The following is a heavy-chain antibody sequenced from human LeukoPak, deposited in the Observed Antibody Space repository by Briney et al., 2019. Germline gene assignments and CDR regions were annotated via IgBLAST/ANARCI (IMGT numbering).Heavy chain of an antibody. J-gene: IGHJ4*02. V-gene: IGHV1-2*02. D-gene: IGHD2-2*01. CDR3: ARDSSLEYQLPHYPNY. CDR2: INPNSGGT. CDR1: GYTFTGYY. Sequence: ASVKVSCKASGYTFTGYYMHWVRRAPGQGLEWMGWINPNSGGTNYAQKFQGRVTMTRDTSISTAYMELSRLRSDDTAVYYCARDSSLEYQLPHYPNYWGQGTLVTVSS.